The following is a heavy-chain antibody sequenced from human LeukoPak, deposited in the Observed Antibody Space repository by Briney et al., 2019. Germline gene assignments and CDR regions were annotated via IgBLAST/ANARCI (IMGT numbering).Heavy chain of an antibody. CDR3: AREVDYDILTGQNWFDP. J-gene: IGHJ5*02. V-gene: IGHV1-69*01. Sequence: SVKVSCKASGGTFSSYAISWVRQAPGQGLEWMGGIIPIFGTANYAQKFQGRVTITADESTSTAYMELSSLRSEDTAVYYCAREVDYDILTGQNWFDPWGQGTLATVSS. D-gene: IGHD3-9*01. CDR2: IIPIFGTA. CDR1: GGTFSSYA.